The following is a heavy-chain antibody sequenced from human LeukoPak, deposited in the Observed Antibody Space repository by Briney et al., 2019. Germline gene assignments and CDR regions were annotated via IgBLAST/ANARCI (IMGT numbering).Heavy chain of an antibody. V-gene: IGHV1-2*02. CDR3: AREGNRGNYFDY. D-gene: IGHD7-27*01. CDR2: INPNSGGT. J-gene: IGHJ4*02. CDR1: GYTFTGYY. Sequence: ASVKVSCKASGYTFTGYYMHWVRQAPGQGLEWMGWINPNSGGTNYAQKFQGRVTMTRDTSISTAYMELSRLRSDDTAVYHCAREGNRGNYFDYWGQGTLVTVSS.